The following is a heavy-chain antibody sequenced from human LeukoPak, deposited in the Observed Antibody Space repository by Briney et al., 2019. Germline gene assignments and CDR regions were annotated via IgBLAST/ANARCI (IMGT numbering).Heavy chain of an antibody. J-gene: IGHJ3*02. D-gene: IGHD3-10*01. V-gene: IGHV5-51*01. Sequence: GESLKISCKGSGYRFTSYWIAWVRQIPGKGLECMVIIYPGDSDTRSSPFFQGLVTISADKSISTAYLQWSRLKASETAMYYCARLLLWCGQTPRAFDIWGQGTMVTVSS. CDR1: GYRFTSYW. CDR2: IYPGDSDT. CDR3: ARLLLWCGQTPRAFDI.